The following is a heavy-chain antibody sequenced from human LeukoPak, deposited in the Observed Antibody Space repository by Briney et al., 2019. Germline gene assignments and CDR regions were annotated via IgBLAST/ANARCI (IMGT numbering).Heavy chain of an antibody. CDR2: IVGNGGRT. V-gene: IGHV3-23*01. CDR3: AKPGEGSYPYLYLDL. Sequence: QPGGSLRLSCAASGFTFSDYAMSWVRQAPGKGLEWVSGIVGNGGRTYYADSVKGRFTISRDNSKNTLYLQMNSLRVEDAAVYYCAKPGEGSYPYLYLDLWGRCTLVTVFS. D-gene: IGHD1-26*01. J-gene: IGHJ2*01. CDR1: GFTFSDYA.